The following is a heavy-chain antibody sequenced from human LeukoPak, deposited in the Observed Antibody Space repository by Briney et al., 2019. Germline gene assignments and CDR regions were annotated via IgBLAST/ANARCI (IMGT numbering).Heavy chain of an antibody. V-gene: IGHV3-23*01. D-gene: IGHD7-27*01. CDR1: GFTFKNED. J-gene: IGHJ4*02. CDR2: IHPTNGKT. Sequence: GGSLRLSCAGSGFTFKNEDMTWVRQAPGKGLEWVSSIHPTNGKTDYADSVKGRFTITRDNSRNALYLQMNSLRAEDTALYYCAKGSWGDDWGQGTLVTVSS. CDR3: AKGSWGDD.